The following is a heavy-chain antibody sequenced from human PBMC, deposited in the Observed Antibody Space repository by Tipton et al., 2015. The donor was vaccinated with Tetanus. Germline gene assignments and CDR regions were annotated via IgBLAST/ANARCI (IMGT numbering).Heavy chain of an antibody. J-gene: IGHJ4*02. CDR3: ARAPRGYSYDTFDF. V-gene: IGHV1-69*06. CDR1: GGSFNSDA. CDR2: IIPSLGTP. Sequence: QLVQSGAEVKKPGSSVKVSCKASGGSFNSDAISWVRQTPGQGLEWTGRIIPSLGTPKYAQNFQGRVTMTADKSTTTAYMEISGLRSEDSAVYYCARAPRGYSYDTFDFWGQGTLVTVSS. D-gene: IGHD5-18*01.